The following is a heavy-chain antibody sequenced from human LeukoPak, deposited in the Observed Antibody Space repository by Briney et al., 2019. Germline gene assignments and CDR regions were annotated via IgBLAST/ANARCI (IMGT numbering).Heavy chain of an antibody. V-gene: IGHV3-30*18. CDR2: VSSDGSTK. D-gene: IGHD5-18*01. CDR3: AKEFGGYSYGAYFGC. CDR1: GFTFSSYG. Sequence: PGGSLRLSCAASGFTFSSYGMHWVRQAPGKGLEWVAVVSSDGSTKYYADSVKGRFTISRDNSKDTLYLQMYSLSAEDTAVYYCAKEFGGYSYGAYFGCWGQGTLVTVSS. J-gene: IGHJ4*02.